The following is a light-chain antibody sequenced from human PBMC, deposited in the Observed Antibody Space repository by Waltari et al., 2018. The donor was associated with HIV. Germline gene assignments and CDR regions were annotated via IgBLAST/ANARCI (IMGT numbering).Light chain of an antibody. CDR1: QSISSW. Sequence: DIQMTQSPSTLSAYVGDRVTLTCRASQSISSWLAWYQQKPGKAPKLLIYKASSLESGVPSRFSGSGSGTEFTLTISSLQPDDFATYYCQQYNSYSPWTFGQGTKVEIK. CDR2: KAS. J-gene: IGKJ1*01. CDR3: QQYNSYSPWT. V-gene: IGKV1-5*03.